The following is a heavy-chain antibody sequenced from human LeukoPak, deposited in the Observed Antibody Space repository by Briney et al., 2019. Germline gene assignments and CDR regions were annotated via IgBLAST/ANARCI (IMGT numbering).Heavy chain of an antibody. Sequence: GGSLRLSCAASGFTFSSYAMSWVRQAPGKGLEWVAVIWYDGSNKYYADSVKGRFTISRDNSKNTLYLQMNSLRAEDTAVYYCAKGGYSYGYLYYYMDVWGKGTTVTVSS. J-gene: IGHJ6*03. V-gene: IGHV3-33*08. D-gene: IGHD5-18*01. CDR1: GFTFSSYA. CDR2: IWYDGSNK. CDR3: AKGGYSYGYLYYYMDV.